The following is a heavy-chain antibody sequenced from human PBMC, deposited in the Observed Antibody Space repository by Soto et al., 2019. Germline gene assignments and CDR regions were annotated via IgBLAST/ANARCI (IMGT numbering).Heavy chain of an antibody. J-gene: IGHJ6*02. CDR3: AKGSGSYSGYYYYGMDV. D-gene: IGHD1-26*01. CDR1: GGTFSSYA. V-gene: IGHV1-69*01. Sequence: QVQLVQSGAEVKKPGSSVKVSCKASGGTFSSYAISWVRQAPGQGLEWMGGIIPIFGTANYAQKFQGRVTITADESTSTAYMELGSLRSEDTAVYYCAKGSGSYSGYYYYGMDVWGQGTTVTVSS. CDR2: IIPIFGTA.